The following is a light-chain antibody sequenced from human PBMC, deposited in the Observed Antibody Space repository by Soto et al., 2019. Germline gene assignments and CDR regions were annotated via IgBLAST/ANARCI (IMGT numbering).Light chain of an antibody. CDR3: QQYNSYPWT. J-gene: IGKJ1*01. CDR1: QSIVTY. V-gene: IGKV1-17*01. Sequence: DIHMTQSPSSLSASVGYRFTITCRASQSIVTYLNWYLQKPGKAPKLLIYAASNLQSGVPSNFRGSGSGTEFTLTISSLQPEDFATYYCQQYNSYPWTFGQGTKVDIK. CDR2: AAS.